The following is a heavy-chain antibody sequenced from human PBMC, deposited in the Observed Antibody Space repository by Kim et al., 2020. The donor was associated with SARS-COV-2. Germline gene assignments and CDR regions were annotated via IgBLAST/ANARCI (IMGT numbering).Heavy chain of an antibody. J-gene: IGHJ4*02. V-gene: IGHV3-53*01. CDR3: ARVSFYGGDCWIDY. D-gene: IGHD2-21*02. Sequence: GGSLRLSCAASGFTVSSNYMSWVRQAPGKGLEWVSVIYSGGSTYYADSVKGRFTISRDNSKNTLYLQMNSLRAEDTAVYYCARVSFYGGDCWIDYWGQGTLVTVSS. CDR2: IYSGGST. CDR1: GFTVSSNY.